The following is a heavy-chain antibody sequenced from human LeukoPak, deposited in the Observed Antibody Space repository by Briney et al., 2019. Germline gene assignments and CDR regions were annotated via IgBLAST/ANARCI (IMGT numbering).Heavy chain of an antibody. CDR2: IYYSGST. D-gene: IGHD6-13*01. CDR3: ARAGSGYSSSYDAFDI. V-gene: IGHV4-59*01. J-gene: IGHJ3*02. CDR1: GDSIGSFY. Sequence: SETLSLTCNVSGDSIGSFYWSWVRQPPGKGLEWIGYIYYSGSTNYNPSLKSRVTISVDTPKNQFSLKLSSVTAADTAVYYCARAGSGYSSSYDAFDIWGQGTMVTVSS.